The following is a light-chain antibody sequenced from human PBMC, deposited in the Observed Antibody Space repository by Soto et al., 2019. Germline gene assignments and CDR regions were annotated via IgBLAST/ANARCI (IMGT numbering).Light chain of an antibody. CDR3: SSYAGSNNPFV. V-gene: IGLV2-8*01. J-gene: IGLJ1*01. CDR1: SSDVGGYKY. CDR2: EVS. Sequence: QSALTQPPSASGSPGQSVTISCTGTSSDVGGYKYVSWYQQHPGKAPKLMIYEVSKRPSGVPDRFSCSKSGNTASLPVSGRQAEDEDDYYCSSYAGSNNPFVFGTGTKLTVL.